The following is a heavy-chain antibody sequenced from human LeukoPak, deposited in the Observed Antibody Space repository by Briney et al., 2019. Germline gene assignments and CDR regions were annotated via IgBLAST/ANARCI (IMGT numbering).Heavy chain of an antibody. V-gene: IGHV1-2*02. Sequence: ASVKVSCKASGGTFSSYAISWVRQAPGQGLEWMGWINPNSGGTNYAQKFQGRVTMTRDTSISTAYMELSRLRSDDTAVYYCARVWFGEVFDYWGQGTLVTVSS. CDR1: GGTFSSYA. D-gene: IGHD3-10*01. CDR3: ARVWFGEVFDY. J-gene: IGHJ4*02. CDR2: INPNSGGT.